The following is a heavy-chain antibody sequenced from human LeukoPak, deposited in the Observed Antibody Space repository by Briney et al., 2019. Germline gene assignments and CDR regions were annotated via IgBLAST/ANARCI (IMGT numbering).Heavy chain of an antibody. Sequence: SVKVSCKASGGTFSSYAISWVRQAPGQGLEWMGGIIPIFGTANYAQKFQGRVTITTDESTSTAYMELSSLRSEDTAVYYCARALYSNSWFYYYYYMDVWAKGPRSPSP. CDR3: ARALYSNSWFYYYYYMDV. V-gene: IGHV1-69*05. D-gene: IGHD4-11*01. CDR1: GGTFSSYA. CDR2: IIPIFGTA. J-gene: IGHJ6*03.